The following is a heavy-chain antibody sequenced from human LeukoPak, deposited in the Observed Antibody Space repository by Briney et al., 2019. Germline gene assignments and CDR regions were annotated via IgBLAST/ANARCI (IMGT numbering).Heavy chain of an antibody. D-gene: IGHD6-13*01. Sequence: GGSLRLSCAASGFTLSSYGMHWVRQAPGKGLEWVAFIRYDGSNKYYADSVKGRFTISRDNSKNTLYLQMNSLRAEDTAVYYCANDKAAAGRNFDYWGQGTLVTVSS. CDR3: ANDKAAAGRNFDY. V-gene: IGHV3-30*02. CDR2: IRYDGSNK. CDR1: GFTLSSYG. J-gene: IGHJ4*02.